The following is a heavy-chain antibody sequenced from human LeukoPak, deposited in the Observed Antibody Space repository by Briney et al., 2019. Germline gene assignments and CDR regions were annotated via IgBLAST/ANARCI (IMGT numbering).Heavy chain of an antibody. CDR3: AKFISSSGWYSGGRPVVPAGGFDY. D-gene: IGHD6-19*01. V-gene: IGHV3-23*01. Sequence: QPGGSLRLSCAASGFTFSSYAMSWVRQAPGKGLEWVSVISGSGGSTYYADSVKGRFTISRDNSKNTLYVQMNSLRAEDTAVYYCAKFISSSGWYSGGRPVVPAGGFDYWGQGTLVTLSS. J-gene: IGHJ4*02. CDR1: GFTFSSYA. CDR2: ISGSGGST.